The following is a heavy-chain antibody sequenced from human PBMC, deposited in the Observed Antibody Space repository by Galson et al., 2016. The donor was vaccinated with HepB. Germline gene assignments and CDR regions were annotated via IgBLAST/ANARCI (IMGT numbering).Heavy chain of an antibody. Sequence: TLSLTCTVSGGSIYSGRYYWNWIRQHPAKGLEWIGYIYYSGSTFYNPTLEGRVSISLDTSKDLLSLEVTSVTAADTAVYYCARDDDMWARRSAMDVWGQGTTVTVSS. CDR2: IYYSGST. CDR1: GGSIYSGRYY. J-gene: IGHJ6*02. CDR3: ARDDDMWARRSAMDV. D-gene: IGHD1-1*01. V-gene: IGHV4-31*03.